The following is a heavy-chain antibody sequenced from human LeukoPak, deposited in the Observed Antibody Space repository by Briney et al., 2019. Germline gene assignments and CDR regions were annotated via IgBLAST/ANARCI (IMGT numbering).Heavy chain of an antibody. D-gene: IGHD3-3*01. CDR1: GFTFSSYA. CDR3: ARGMRLRFLEWLPMGDAFDI. CDR2: ISYDGSNK. Sequence: GRSLRLSCAASGFTFSSYAMHWVRQAPGKGLEWVAVISYDGSNKYYADSVKGRFTISRDNPKNTLYLQMNSLRAEDTAVYYCARGMRLRFLEWLPMGDAFDIWGQGTMVTVSS. J-gene: IGHJ3*02. V-gene: IGHV3-30-3*01.